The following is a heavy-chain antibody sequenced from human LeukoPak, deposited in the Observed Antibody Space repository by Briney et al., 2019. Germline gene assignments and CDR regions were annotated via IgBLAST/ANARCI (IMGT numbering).Heavy chain of an antibody. J-gene: IGHJ4*02. CDR2: IKHGGAEK. CDR1: GFTFSNYW. CDR3: ARHRYGAVAGNFDY. V-gene: IGHV3-7*01. Sequence: TGGSLRLSCAASGFTFSNYWMSWVRQAPGKGLEWVANIKHGGAEKYYVDSVKGRSTISRDNAKNSLYLQMNSLRAEDTAVYYCARHRYGAVAGNFDYWGQGTLVTVSS. D-gene: IGHD6-19*01.